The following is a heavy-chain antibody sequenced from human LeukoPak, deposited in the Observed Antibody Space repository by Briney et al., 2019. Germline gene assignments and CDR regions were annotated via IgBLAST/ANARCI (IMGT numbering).Heavy chain of an antibody. CDR2: INPNSGGT. CDR1: GYTFTGYY. J-gene: IGHJ5*02. CDR3: ARVTTYYGGTNWFDP. D-gene: IGHD3-10*01. Sequence: GASVKVSCKASGYTFTGYYMHWVRQAPGQGLEWMGWINPNSGGTNYAQKFQGRVTMTRDTSISTAYMELSRLRSDDTAVYYCARVTTYYGGTNWFDPWGQGTLVTVSS. V-gene: IGHV1-2*02.